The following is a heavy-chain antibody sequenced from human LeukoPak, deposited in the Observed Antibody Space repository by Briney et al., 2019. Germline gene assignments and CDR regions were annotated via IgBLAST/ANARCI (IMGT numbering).Heavy chain of an antibody. V-gene: IGHV3-74*01. D-gene: IGHD4-23*01. CDR3: ARGRPHGNDY. CDR1: GFTFSSYW. Sequence: GGSLRLSCAASGFTFSSYWMNWVRHAPGKGLVWVSRIASDGSSTIYADSVKGRFSISRDNAKNTLYLQMNSLRVEDTAVYYCARGRPHGNDYWGQGTLVTVSS. CDR2: IASDGSST. J-gene: IGHJ4*02.